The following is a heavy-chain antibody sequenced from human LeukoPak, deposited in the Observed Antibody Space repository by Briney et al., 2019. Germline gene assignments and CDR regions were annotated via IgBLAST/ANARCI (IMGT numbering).Heavy chain of an antibody. CDR2: INHSGST. Sequence: KPSETLSLTCAVYGGSLSGYYWSWIRQPPGRRLEWIGEINHSGSTNYNPSLKSRVTISVDTSKNQFSLKLSSVTAADTAVYYCARRYSYGSPDYWGQGTLVTVSS. CDR1: GGSLSGYY. J-gene: IGHJ4*02. V-gene: IGHV4-34*01. CDR3: ARRYSYGSPDY. D-gene: IGHD5-18*01.